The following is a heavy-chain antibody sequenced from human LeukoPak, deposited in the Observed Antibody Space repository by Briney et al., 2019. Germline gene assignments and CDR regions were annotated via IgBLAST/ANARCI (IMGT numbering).Heavy chain of an antibody. CDR2: IKEDEREK. D-gene: IGHD3-16*01. V-gene: IGHV3-7*01. Sequence: PGGSLTLFCAASGFTFSRQRMICPRQATGKGLEGVANIKEDEREKPYVDYVKGRFTISSENAKNSLYRQMKSLRAEDTSVYYCARAFSLGEGGLLTVSS. J-gene: IGHJ5*02. CDR1: GFTFSRQR. CDR3: ARAFS.